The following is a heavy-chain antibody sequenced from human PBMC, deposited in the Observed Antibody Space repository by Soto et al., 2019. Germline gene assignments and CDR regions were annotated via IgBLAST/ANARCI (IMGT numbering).Heavy chain of an antibody. D-gene: IGHD3-22*01. CDR1: GYTFTSYG. V-gene: IGHV1-18*01. CDR2: LSAYNGNT. Sequence: ASVKVSCKASGYTFTSYGISWVRQAPGQGLEWMGGLSAYNGNTNYAQKLQGRVTMTTDTSTSTAYMEPRSLRSDDTAVYYCAKVYYYDSRGYPNWFGPGGQGTLVTVSS. CDR3: AKVYYYDSRGYPNWFGP. J-gene: IGHJ5*02.